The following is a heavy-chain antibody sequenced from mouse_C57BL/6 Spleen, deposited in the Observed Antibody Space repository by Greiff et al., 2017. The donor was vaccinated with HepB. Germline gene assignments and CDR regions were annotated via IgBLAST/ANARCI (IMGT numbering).Heavy chain of an antibody. CDR1: GYTFTSYW. CDR2: IDPSDSYT. Sequence: QVQLQQSGAELVKPGASVKLSCKASGYTFTSYWMQWVKQRPGQGLEWIGEIDPSDSYTNYNQKFKGKSTLTVDTSSSTAYMQLSSLPSEDSAVYYCARGRAGTGFAYWGQGTLVTVSA. D-gene: IGHD4-1*01. CDR3: ARGRAGTGFAY. J-gene: IGHJ3*01. V-gene: IGHV1-50*01.